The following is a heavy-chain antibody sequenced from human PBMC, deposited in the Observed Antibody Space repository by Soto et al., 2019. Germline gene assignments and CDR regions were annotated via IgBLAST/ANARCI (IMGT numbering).Heavy chain of an antibody. J-gene: IGHJ4*02. CDR1: GYTFTSYG. D-gene: IGHD6-13*01. CDR2: ISAYNGNT. CDR3: ARDHLRMAAAGEGGDY. V-gene: IGHV1-18*01. Sequence: QVQLVQSGAEVKKPGASVKVSCKASGYTFTSYGISWVRQAPGQGLEWMGWISAYNGNTNYAQKLQGRVTMTTDTSRSTAYMGLGSLRSDDTAVYYCARDHLRMAAAGEGGDYWGQGTLVTVSS.